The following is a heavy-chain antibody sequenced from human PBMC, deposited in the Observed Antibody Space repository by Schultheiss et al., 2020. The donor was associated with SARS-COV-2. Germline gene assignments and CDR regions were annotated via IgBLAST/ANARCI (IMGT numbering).Heavy chain of an antibody. J-gene: IGHJ4*02. CDR1: GFTFSSYS. D-gene: IGHD6-13*01. V-gene: IGHV3-21*01. CDR2: SSSSSSYI. CDR3: ASRLGIAASGALFDY. Sequence: GGSLRLSCAASGFTFSSYSMNWVRQAPGKGLEWVSSSSSSSSYIYYADSVKGRFTISRENAKNSLYLQMNSLRAEDTAVYYCASRLGIAASGALFDYWGQGTLVTVSS.